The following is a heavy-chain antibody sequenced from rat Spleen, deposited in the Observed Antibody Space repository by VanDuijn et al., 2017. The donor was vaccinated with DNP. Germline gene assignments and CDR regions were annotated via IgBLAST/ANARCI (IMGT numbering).Heavy chain of an antibody. Sequence: QVQLKESGPGLVQPSQTLSLTCTVSGFSLTDYNILWVRQPPGKVLEWIAAIASGGSTFYNSGLKSRLRISRDTSKSQVFLQMNSLQIEDTAIYFCTRDPLYNSGALDAWGQGISVTVSS. CDR1: GFSLTDYN. J-gene: IGHJ4*01. CDR2: IASGGST. CDR3: TRDPLYNSGALDA. V-gene: IGHV2-19*01. D-gene: IGHD4-3*01.